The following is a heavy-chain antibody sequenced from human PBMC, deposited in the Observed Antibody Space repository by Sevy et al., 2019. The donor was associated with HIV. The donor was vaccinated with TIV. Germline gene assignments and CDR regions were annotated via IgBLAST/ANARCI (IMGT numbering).Heavy chain of an antibody. CDR3: AHSWYFDY. D-gene: IGHD6-13*01. CDR1: GFTVSSNY. V-gene: IGHV3-53*01. Sequence: GGSLRLSCAASGFTVSSNYMSWVRQAPGKGLEWVSVIYSGGSTYYADSVKDRFTISRDNSKNTQYLQMTGLRAEDTAVYYCAHSWYFDYWGQGTLVTVSS. CDR2: IYSGGST. J-gene: IGHJ4*02.